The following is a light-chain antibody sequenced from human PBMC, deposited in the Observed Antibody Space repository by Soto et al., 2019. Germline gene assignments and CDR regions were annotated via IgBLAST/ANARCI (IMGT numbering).Light chain of an antibody. CDR3: QQSYSTPSIT. Sequence: DIQMTQSPSSLSASVGGRGTITWRASQSISSYLNWYQQKPGKAPKLLIYAASSLQSGVPSRFSGSGSGTDFTLTISSLQPEDFATYYCQQSYSTPSITFGHGTRLEIK. V-gene: IGKV1-39*01. J-gene: IGKJ5*01. CDR2: AAS. CDR1: QSISSY.